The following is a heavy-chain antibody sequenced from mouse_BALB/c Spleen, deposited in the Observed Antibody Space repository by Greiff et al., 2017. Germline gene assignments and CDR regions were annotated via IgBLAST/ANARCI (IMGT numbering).Heavy chain of an antibody. CDR1: GYTFTNYW. Sequence: QVQLQQSGAELVRPGTSVKISCKASGYTFTNYWLGWVKQRPGHGLEWIGDIYPGGGYTNYNEKFKGKATLTADTSSSTAYMQLSSLTSEDSAVYFCAREDYDENAMDYWGQGTSVTVSS. V-gene: IGHV1-63*02. D-gene: IGHD2-4*01. CDR2: IYPGGGYT. J-gene: IGHJ4*01. CDR3: AREDYDENAMDY.